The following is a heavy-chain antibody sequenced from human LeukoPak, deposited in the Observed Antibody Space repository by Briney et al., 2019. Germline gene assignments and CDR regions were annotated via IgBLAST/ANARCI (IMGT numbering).Heavy chain of an antibody. J-gene: IGHJ4*02. CDR3: ARADTPPTDKPGIAVAGFGGGVGDY. CDR1: GFTFSSYS. D-gene: IGHD6-19*01. CDR2: ISSSSSTI. V-gene: IGHV3-48*04. Sequence: PGGSLRLSCAASGFTFSSYSMNWVRQAPGKGLEWVSYISSSSSTIYYADSVKGRFTISRDNAKNSLYLQMNSLRAEDTAVYYCARADTPPTDKPGIAVAGFGGGVGDYWGQGTLVTVSS.